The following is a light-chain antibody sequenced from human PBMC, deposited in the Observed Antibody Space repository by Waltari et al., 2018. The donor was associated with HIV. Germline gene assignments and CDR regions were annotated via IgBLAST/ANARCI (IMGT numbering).Light chain of an antibody. V-gene: IGLV1-40*01. CDR2: GNS. CDR1: SSNIGAGYD. J-gene: IGLJ1*01. CDR3: QSYDSNLSGATV. Sequence: QSVLTQPPSVSGAPGQRVTISCPGSSSNIGAGYDVPWYQQLPGTAPKVLIYGNSNRPSGVPDRFSGSKSGTSASLAITGLQAEDEADYYCQSYDSNLSGATVFGTGTKVTVL.